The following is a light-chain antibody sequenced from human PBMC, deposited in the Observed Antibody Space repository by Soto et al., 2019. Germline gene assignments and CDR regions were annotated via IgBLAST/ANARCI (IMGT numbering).Light chain of an antibody. CDR2: GNN. Sequence: QSVLTQPPSVSGAPGQRVTISCTGSSSNIGAGFDVHWYHQIAGTAPKLLIYGNNQRPSGVPDRFSGSKSGTSASLAISGLQSEDEADYYCAAWDDSLNGAVFGGGTQLTVL. CDR3: AAWDDSLNGAV. V-gene: IGLV1-40*01. J-gene: IGLJ7*01. CDR1: SSNIGAGFD.